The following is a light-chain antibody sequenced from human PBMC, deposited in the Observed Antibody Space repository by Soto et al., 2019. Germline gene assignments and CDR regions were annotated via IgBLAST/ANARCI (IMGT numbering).Light chain of an antibody. V-gene: IGKV3-20*01. Sequence: EIVLTQSPGTLYLSPGERATLSCRASQSVSRSYLAWYQQNPGQPPSLLIYATSSRATGIPARFSGSGCGTDFTLTICRLETEDFAVYYCQQYGLSPYTFGQGTKLEIK. CDR3: QQYGLSPYT. CDR1: QSVSRSY. J-gene: IGKJ2*01. CDR2: ATS.